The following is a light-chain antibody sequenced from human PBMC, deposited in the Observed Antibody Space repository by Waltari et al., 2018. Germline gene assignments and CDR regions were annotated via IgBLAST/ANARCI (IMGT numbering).Light chain of an antibody. CDR1: QSVSSY. V-gene: IGKV3-11*01. CDR2: DAS. Sequence: EIVLTQSPATLSLSPGDRATLSCRASQSVSSYLAWYQQKSGQAPRLLIYDASNRATGIPARFSGSGSGTDFTLTISSLEPEDFAVYYCQQRSNWPRTFGQGTKLEMK. CDR3: QQRSNWPRT. J-gene: IGKJ2*01.